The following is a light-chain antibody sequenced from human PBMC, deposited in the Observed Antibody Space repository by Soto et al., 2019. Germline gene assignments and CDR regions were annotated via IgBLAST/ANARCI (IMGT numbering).Light chain of an antibody. J-gene: IGKJ2*01. Sequence: DIQMTQSPSSLSASVGDRVTITCQASQDISNYLNWHQQKPGKAPKLLIYKASSLESGVPSRFSGSGSGTEFTLTIRSLQPDDFATYYCQQYDSYPYTFGQGTKVDIK. CDR3: QQYDSYPYT. V-gene: IGKV1-5*03. CDR1: QDISNY. CDR2: KAS.